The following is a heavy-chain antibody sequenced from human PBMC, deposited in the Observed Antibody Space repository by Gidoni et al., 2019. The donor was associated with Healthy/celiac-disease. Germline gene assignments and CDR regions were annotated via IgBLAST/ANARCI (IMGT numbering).Heavy chain of an antibody. V-gene: IGHV3-64D*08. CDR2: ISSNGGST. CDR3: VKGPRYDFWSGYYSRYMDV. CDR1: GFTFSSYA. Sequence: EVQLVESGGGLVQPGGSLRLSCSASGFTFSSYAMHWVRQAPGKGLEYVSAISSNGGSTYYADSVKGRFTISRDNSKNTLYLQMSSLRAEDTAVYYCVKGPRYDFWSGYYSRYMDVWGKGTTVTVSS. J-gene: IGHJ6*03. D-gene: IGHD3-3*01.